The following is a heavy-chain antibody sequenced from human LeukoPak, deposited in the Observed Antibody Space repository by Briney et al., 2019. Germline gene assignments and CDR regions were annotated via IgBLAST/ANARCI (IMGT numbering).Heavy chain of an antibody. Sequence: PSETLSLTCTVSGGSISSYYWSWIRQPPGKGLEWIGYIYYSGSTNYNPSLKSRVTISVDTSKNQFSLKLRSVTAADTAVYYCARGAAGSSSSSFDYWGQGTLVTVSS. CDR3: ARGAAGSSSSSFDY. D-gene: IGHD6-6*01. J-gene: IGHJ4*02. CDR2: IYYSGST. CDR1: GGSISSYY. V-gene: IGHV4-59*01.